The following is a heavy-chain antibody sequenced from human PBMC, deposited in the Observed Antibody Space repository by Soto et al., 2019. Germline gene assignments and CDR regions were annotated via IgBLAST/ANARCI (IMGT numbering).Heavy chain of an antibody. Sequence: QVQLVQSGAEVKKPGSSVKVSCKASGGTFSSYAISWVRQAPGQGLEWMGGIIPIFGTANYAQKFQGRVTITADESTRTADMELSSLRSADTAVYYCARESGGGNYCSCTSCYQGAFDYWGQGTLVTVSS. CDR1: GGTFSSYA. CDR3: ARESGGGNYCSCTSCYQGAFDY. V-gene: IGHV1-69*01. D-gene: IGHD2-2*01. CDR2: IIPIFGTA. J-gene: IGHJ4*02.